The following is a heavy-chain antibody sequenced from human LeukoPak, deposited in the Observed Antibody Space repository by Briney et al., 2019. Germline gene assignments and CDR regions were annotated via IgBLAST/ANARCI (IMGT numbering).Heavy chain of an antibody. V-gene: IGHV3-53*01. Sequence: GGSLRLSCAAFRFTLSSNYMSGVRQAPGKGLEWVSVIYIGGITYYADSVKGRFTISRENSKNPLYLKMNSLRAEDTAVYYCARDREDGYNYYDYWGQGTLVTVSS. CDR3: ARDREDGYNYYDY. CDR1: RFTLSSNY. CDR2: IYIGGIT. J-gene: IGHJ4*02. D-gene: IGHD5-24*01.